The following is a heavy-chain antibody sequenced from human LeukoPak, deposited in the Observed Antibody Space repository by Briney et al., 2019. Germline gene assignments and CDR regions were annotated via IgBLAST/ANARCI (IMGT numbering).Heavy chain of an antibody. Sequence: GGSLRLSCAASGFTFISYAMNWVRQAPVKGLEWVAGISGSGVGTYYADSVKGRFTISRDNSKNTVYLQMNSLRADDTAIYYCAKDWQLLQYVDYWGQGTLVTVSS. CDR3: AKDWQLLQYVDY. CDR2: ISGSGVGT. CDR1: GFTFISYA. V-gene: IGHV3-23*01. J-gene: IGHJ4*02. D-gene: IGHD6-19*01.